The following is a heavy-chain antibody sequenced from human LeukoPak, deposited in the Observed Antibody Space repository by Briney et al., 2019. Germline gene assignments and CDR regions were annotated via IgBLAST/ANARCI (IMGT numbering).Heavy chain of an antibody. CDR2: SSYSGST. J-gene: IGHJ4*02. CDR3: AKIGGTGHLDY. V-gene: IGHV4-59*01. D-gene: IGHD3-16*01. CDR1: GDSISSYY. Sequence: SETLSLTCTVSGDSISSYYWTWIRQPPGKGLEWIGYSSYSGSTNYNPSLKSRVTMLVDTSKNQFSLKLTSVTAGDTAVYYCAKIGGTGHLDYWGQGTLVTVSS.